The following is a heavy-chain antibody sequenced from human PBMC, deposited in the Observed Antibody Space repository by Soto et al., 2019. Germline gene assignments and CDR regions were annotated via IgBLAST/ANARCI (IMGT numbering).Heavy chain of an antibody. CDR2: IYHSGST. D-gene: IGHD3-22*01. CDR3: ARAPYYDSSGYFIDY. CDR1: GGSISSRNW. Sequence: QVQLQESGPGLVKPSGTLSLTCAVSGGSISSRNWWCWVRQHPGKGLGWIGEIYHSGSTNYNPSLKSRVTISVDKSKNQFSLKLSSVTAADTAVYYCARAPYYDSSGYFIDYWGQGTLVTVSS. V-gene: IGHV4-4*02. J-gene: IGHJ4*02.